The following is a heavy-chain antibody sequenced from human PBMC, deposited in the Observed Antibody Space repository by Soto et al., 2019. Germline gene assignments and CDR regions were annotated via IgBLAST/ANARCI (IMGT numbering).Heavy chain of an antibody. J-gene: IGHJ4*02. V-gene: IGHV4-31*03. CDR1: GGSISSGGYY. CDR3: AIRLGWLKHY. Sequence: SETLSLTCTVSGGSISSGGYYWSWIRQQPGKGLEWIGYIYYSGSTYYNPSLKSRVTISVDMSKNQFSLNLTSVTAADTAVYFCAIRLGWLKHYWGQGIQVTVSS. D-gene: IGHD2-21*01. CDR2: IYYSGST.